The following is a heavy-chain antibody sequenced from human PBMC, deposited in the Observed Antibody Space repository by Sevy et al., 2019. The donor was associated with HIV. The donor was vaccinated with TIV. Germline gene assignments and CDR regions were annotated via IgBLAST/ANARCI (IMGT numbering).Heavy chain of an antibody. D-gene: IGHD2-15*01. CDR3: AALYCSGGNCYWFDP. CDR2: ISSSGTYI. CDR1: GFTFTNYN. J-gene: IGHJ5*02. V-gene: IGHV3-21*01. Sequence: GGSLRLSCAASGFTFTNYNMNWVRQAPGMGLEWVSSISSSGTYIYYADSVKGRFTISRDNAKNSLYLQMNSLRPEDTAVYYCAALYCSGGNCYWFDPWGQGTLVTVSS.